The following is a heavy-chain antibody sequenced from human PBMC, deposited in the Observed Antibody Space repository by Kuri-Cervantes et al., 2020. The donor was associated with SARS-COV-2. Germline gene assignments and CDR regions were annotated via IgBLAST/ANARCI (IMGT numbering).Heavy chain of an antibody. CDR1: GGSISSSSYY. J-gene: IGHJ4*02. V-gene: IGHV4-39*07. Sequence: GSLRLSCTVSGGSISSSSYYWGWIRQPPGKGLEWIGSIYHSGSTYYNPSLKSRVTISVDTSKNQFSLKLSSVTAADTAVYYCARFGIAVARSADYWGQGTLVTVSS. CDR3: ARFGIAVARSADY. D-gene: IGHD6-19*01. CDR2: IYHSGST.